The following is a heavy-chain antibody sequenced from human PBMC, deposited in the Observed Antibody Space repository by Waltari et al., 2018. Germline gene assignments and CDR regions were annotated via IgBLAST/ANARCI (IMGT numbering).Heavy chain of an antibody. D-gene: IGHD3-3*01. CDR1: GGSISSYY. CDR3: ARRGRGSGYTG. J-gene: IGHJ4*02. Sequence: QVQLQESGPGLVKPSETLSLTCSVSGGSISSYYWSWIRPPPGKGLEWSGYIYYSGNPNYNPALKSRVTISVDTSKNQFSLKLSSVTAADTAVYYCARRGRGSGYTGWGQGTLVTVSS. CDR2: IYYSGNP. V-gene: IGHV4-59*08.